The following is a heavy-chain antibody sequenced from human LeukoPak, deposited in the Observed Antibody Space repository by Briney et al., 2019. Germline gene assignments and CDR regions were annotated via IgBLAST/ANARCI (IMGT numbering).Heavy chain of an antibody. CDR2: IYHSGSS. CDR1: GGSIRSTNW. J-gene: IGHJ4*02. D-gene: IGHD3-10*01. CDR3: ARREAHYYGSGSSYFDQ. V-gene: IGHV4-4*02. Sequence: KPSETLSLTCAVSGGSIRSTNWWSWVRQPPGKGLEWIGEIYHSGSSNYNPSLKSRITISVDKSKSQFSLSLNSVTAADTAVYYCARREAHYYGSGSSYFDQWGQGTLVTVSS.